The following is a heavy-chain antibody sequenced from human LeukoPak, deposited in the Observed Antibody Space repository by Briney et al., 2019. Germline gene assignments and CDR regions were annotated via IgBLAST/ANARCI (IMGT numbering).Heavy chain of an antibody. V-gene: IGHV4-39*07. Sequence: SETLSLTCTVSGGSISSSSYYWGWIRQPPWKGLEWIGSIYYSGSTYYNPSLKSRVTISVDTSKNQFSLKLSSVTAADTAVYYCARDAPPYYYGSGVFDYWGQGTLVTVSS. CDR2: IYYSGST. J-gene: IGHJ4*02. CDR1: GGSISSSSYY. D-gene: IGHD3-10*01. CDR3: ARDAPPYYYGSGVFDY.